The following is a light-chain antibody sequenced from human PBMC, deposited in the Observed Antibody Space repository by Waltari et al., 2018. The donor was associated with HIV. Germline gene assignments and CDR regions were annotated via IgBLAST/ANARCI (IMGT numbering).Light chain of an antibody. V-gene: IGLV1-44*01. CDR2: SNG. J-gene: IGLJ3*02. Sequence: QSVLTQPPSASGTPGRRVTRPCFGSGSNNGSNAVSWYQQLPGAAPKLLIHSNGQRPSGVPDQFSGSKSGTSASLAISGLQSEDEAEYCCAVWDDSLNGPVFGGGTKVTVL. CDR1: GSNNGSNA. CDR3: AVWDDSLNGPV.